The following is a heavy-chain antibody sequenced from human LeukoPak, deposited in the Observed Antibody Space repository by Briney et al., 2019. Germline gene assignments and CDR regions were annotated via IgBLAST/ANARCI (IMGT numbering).Heavy chain of an antibody. D-gene: IGHD3-22*01. J-gene: IGHJ4*02. CDR3: ARDLTHRRNYDNSGYQIVPAF. CDR2: INPSGGST. Sequence: ASVKVSCKASGYTFTSYYMHWVRQAPGQGLEWMGIINPSGGSTSYAQKFQGRVTMTRDMSTSTVYMELSSLRSEDTAVYYCARDLTHRRNYDNSGYQIVPAFWGQGTLVTVSS. CDR1: GYTFTSYY. V-gene: IGHV1-46*01.